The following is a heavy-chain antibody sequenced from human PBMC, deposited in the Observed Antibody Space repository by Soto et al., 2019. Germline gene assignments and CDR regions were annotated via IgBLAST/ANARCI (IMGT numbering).Heavy chain of an antibody. CDR1: GGSISSYY. CDR3: ARAEALAAPIDY. D-gene: IGHD6-19*01. J-gene: IGHJ4*02. CDR2: IYYSGST. V-gene: IGHV4-59*01. Sequence: SETLSLTCTVSGGSISSYYWSWIRQPPGKGLEWIGYIYYSGSTNYNPSLKSRVTISVDTSKNQFSLKLSSVTAADTAVYYCARAEALAAPIDYRGQGTPVTVSS.